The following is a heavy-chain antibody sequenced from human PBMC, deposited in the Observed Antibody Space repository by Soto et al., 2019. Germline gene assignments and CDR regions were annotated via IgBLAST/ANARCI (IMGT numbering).Heavy chain of an antibody. V-gene: IGHV3-48*02. CDR2: ISSSGAAV. J-gene: IGHJ5*02. CDR3: ARLYSTSSVNRWFDP. Sequence: EVQLVESGGGLVQPGGSLRLSCAASGFTFSTYSMNWVRQAPGKGLEWVSFISSSGAAVYYADSVRGRFTISRDNAESSLYLQVNSLRDEDTAVNSCARLYSTSSVNRWFDPWGQGTLVTVSS. D-gene: IGHD6-6*01. CDR1: GFTFSTYS.